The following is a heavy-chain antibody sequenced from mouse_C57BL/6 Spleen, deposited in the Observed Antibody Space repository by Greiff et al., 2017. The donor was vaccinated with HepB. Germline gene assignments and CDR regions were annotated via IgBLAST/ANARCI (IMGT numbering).Heavy chain of an antibody. CDR3: ARVGDGYYGGAMDY. CDR1: GYTFTSYW. V-gene: IGHV1-72*01. Sequence: VQLQQSGAELVKPGASVKLSCKASGYTFTSYWMHWVKQRPGRGLEWIGRIDPNSGGTKYNEKFKSKATLTVDKPSSPAYMQLSSLTSEDSAVYYCARVGDGYYGGAMDYWGQGTSVTVSS. CDR2: IDPNSGGT. J-gene: IGHJ4*01. D-gene: IGHD2-3*01.